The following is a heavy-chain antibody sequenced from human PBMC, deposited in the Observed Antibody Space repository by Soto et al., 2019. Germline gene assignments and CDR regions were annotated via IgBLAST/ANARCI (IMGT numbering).Heavy chain of an antibody. J-gene: IGHJ6*03. V-gene: IGHV4-59*08. CDR2: IYYSGTT. CDR1: RGSISNFF. Sequence: PSETLSLTCTVSRGSISNFFWTWIRQPPGRGLEWIGYIYYSGTTNYNPSLKSRVTISVDTSKNQFSLKLSSVTAADTAVYYCARHYDILTGYGYYYMDVWGKGTTVTVSS. CDR3: ARHYDILTGYGYYYMDV. D-gene: IGHD3-9*01.